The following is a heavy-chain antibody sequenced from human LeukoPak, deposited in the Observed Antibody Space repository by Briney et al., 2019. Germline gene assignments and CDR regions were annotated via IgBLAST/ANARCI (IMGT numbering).Heavy chain of an antibody. D-gene: IGHD4-17*01. J-gene: IGHJ5*02. CDR1: GGSICSGDYY. Sequence: PSQTLSLTCTVSGGSICSGDYYWSWIRQHPGKGLEWIGYIYYSGDTYYNPSLRSRVSISVDTSKNQFSLKLSSVTAADTAMYYCARDYGNNWFDPWGQGTLVTVSA. V-gene: IGHV4-31*03. CDR3: ARDYGNNWFDP. CDR2: IYYSGDT.